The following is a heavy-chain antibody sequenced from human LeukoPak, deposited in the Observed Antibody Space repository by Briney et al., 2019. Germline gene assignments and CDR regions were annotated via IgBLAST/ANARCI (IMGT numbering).Heavy chain of an antibody. Sequence: SVKVSCKASGGTFSSYAISWVRQAPGQGLEWMGRIIPILGIANYAQKFQGRVTITADKSTSTAYMELSRLRSDDTAVYYCARGGQDCSSTSCYEDFYYYYYMDVWGKGTTVTVSS. CDR1: GGTFSSYA. D-gene: IGHD2-2*01. J-gene: IGHJ6*03. V-gene: IGHV1-69*04. CDR2: IIPILGIA. CDR3: ARGGQDCSSTSCYEDFYYYYYMDV.